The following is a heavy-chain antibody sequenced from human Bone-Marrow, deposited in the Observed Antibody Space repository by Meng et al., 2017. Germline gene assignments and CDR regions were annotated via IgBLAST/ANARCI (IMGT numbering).Heavy chain of an antibody. Sequence: KVSCKGSGYSFTSYWIGWVRQMPGKGLEWMGIIYPGYSDTRYSPSFQGQVTISADKSISTAYLQWSSLKASDTAMYYCARHSRRYSSGWLPVDYWGQGTRVTVSS. CDR3: ARHSRRYSSGWLPVDY. CDR2: IYPGYSDT. V-gene: IGHV5-51*01. CDR1: GYSFTSYW. J-gene: IGHJ4*02. D-gene: IGHD6-19*01.